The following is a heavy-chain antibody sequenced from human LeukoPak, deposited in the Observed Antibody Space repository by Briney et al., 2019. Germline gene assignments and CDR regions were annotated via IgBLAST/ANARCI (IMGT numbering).Heavy chain of an antibody. D-gene: IGHD1-7*01. Sequence: GGSLRLSCAASGFTFSSYWMHWVRQAPGKGLVWVSRINSDGSSTSYADSVKGRFTISRDNAKNTLYLQMNSLRAEDTAVYYCAREVTVSTYDYYYYYYMDVWGKGTTVTVSS. CDR1: GFTFSSYW. CDR2: INSDGSST. V-gene: IGHV3-74*01. J-gene: IGHJ6*03. CDR3: AREVTVSTYDYYYYYYMDV.